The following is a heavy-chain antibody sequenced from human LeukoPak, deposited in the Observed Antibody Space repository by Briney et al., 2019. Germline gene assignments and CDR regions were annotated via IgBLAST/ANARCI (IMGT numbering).Heavy chain of an antibody. Sequence: GASVNVSCKASGYTFSGYTMNWVRQAPAKGLEWVSSLSSSGSDIYYADSVKGRFTISRDNAKNSLYLQMNNLRAEDTALYYCARGVTAGDYWGQGTLVTVSS. CDR1: GYTFSGYT. J-gene: IGHJ4*02. V-gene: IGHV3-21*01. CDR3: ARGVTAGDY. D-gene: IGHD2-21*02. CDR2: LSSSGSDI.